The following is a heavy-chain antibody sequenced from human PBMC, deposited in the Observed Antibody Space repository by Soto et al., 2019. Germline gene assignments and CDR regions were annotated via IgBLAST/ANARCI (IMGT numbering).Heavy chain of an antibody. D-gene: IGHD2-2*01. Sequence: GGSLRLSCAASGFTFSSYSMNWVRQAPGKGLEWVSYISSSSSTIYYADSVKGRFTISRDNAKNSLYLQMNSLRAEDTAVYYCARDKLLCAFDIWGQGTMVTVSS. CDR2: ISSSSSTI. V-gene: IGHV3-48*01. CDR1: GFTFSSYS. J-gene: IGHJ3*02. CDR3: ARDKLLCAFDI.